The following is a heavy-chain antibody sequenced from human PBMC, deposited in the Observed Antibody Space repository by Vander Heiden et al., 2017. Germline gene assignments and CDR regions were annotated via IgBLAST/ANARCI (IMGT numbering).Heavy chain of an antibody. D-gene: IGHD6-19*01. Sequence: EVQLVESGGGLVQPGRSLRLSCAAFELYFVVNAMHWVRQEPWWGLGWVSGMSWTSGSIGYADSVNGRFTISRDNAKNSLYLQMNSLRDEDTALYYCAKDVVIAVAGNFDYWGQGTLVTVSS. V-gene: IGHV3-9*01. J-gene: IGHJ4*02. CDR2: MSWTSGSI. CDR3: AKDVVIAVAGNFDY. CDR1: ELYFVVNA.